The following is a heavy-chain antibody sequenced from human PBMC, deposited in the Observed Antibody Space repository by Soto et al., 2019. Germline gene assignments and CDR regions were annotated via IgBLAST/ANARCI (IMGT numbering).Heavy chain of an antibody. J-gene: IGHJ4*01. V-gene: IGHV4-39*01. Sequence: SETLSLTCTVSGGSISSSSYYWGWIRQPPGKGLEWIGSIYYSGSTYYNPSLKSRVTTSVDTSKNQFSLKLSPVTAADTAVYYCARHQSFYLMIRRPRRSTPLPYTTLFRPGASETLSLTCTVSGGSISSGGYYW. CDR3: ARHQSFYLMIRRPRRSTPLPYTTLFRPGASETLSLTCTVSGGSISSGGYY. CDR1: GGSISSSSYY. D-gene: IGHD2-8*02. CDR2: IYYSGST.